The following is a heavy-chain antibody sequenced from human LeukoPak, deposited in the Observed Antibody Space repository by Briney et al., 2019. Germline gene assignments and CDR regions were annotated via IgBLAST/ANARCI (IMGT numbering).Heavy chain of an antibody. D-gene: IGHD4-23*01. J-gene: IGHJ4*02. CDR3: GRGRQVRWPPPIY. V-gene: IGHV4-34*01. Sequence: SETLSLTCAVYGGSFSGYHWTWIRQPPGKGLEWIGEIDPNGGTHYKPSLKSRVTMSLDTSKNHFSLKLSSVTAADTAVYYCGRGRQVRWPPPIYWGQGTLVTVSS. CDR2: IDPNGGT. CDR1: GGSFSGYH.